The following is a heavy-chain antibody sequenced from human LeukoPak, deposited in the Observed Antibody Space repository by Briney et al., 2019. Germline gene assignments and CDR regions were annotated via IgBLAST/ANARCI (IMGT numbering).Heavy chain of an antibody. J-gene: IGHJ5*02. D-gene: IGHD2-2*02. CDR3: ARVRCSSTSCYSVDWFDP. CDR1: GYTFTSYG. Sequence: GASVKVSCKASGYTFTSYGVSWVRQAPGQGLEWMGWISAYNGNTNYAQKLQGRVTMTTDTSTSTAYMELRSLRSDDTAVYYCARVRCSSTSCYSVDWFDPWGQGTLVTVSS. V-gene: IGHV1-18*01. CDR2: ISAYNGNT.